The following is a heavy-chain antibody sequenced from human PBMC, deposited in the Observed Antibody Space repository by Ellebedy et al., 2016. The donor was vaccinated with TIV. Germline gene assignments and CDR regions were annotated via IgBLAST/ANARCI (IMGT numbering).Heavy chain of an antibody. CDR2: VPGPGGSPN. Sequence: PGGSLRLSCAASGFAFSNYALSWVRQAPGKGLEWISAVPGPGGSPNFYADSVKGRFTISRDNSKSTLFLQMNSLRVEDTAVYYCMTRGPYDGYRVYWGQGTLVTVSS. CDR1: GFAFSNYA. CDR3: MTRGPYDGYRVY. D-gene: IGHD5-24*01. J-gene: IGHJ4*02. V-gene: IGHV3-23*01.